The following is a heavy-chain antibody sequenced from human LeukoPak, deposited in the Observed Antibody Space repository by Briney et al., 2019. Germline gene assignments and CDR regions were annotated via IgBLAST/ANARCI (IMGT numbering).Heavy chain of an antibody. Sequence: SETLSLTCTVSGGSISSYYWSWIRQPAGKGLEWIGRIYTSGSTNYNPSLKSRVTISVDTSKNQFSLKLSSVTAADTAVYYCARDKSGDDFCWFDPWGQGTLVTVSS. CDR3: ARDKSGDDFCWFDP. D-gene: IGHD3-3*01. J-gene: IGHJ5*02. CDR2: IYTSGST. V-gene: IGHV4-4*07. CDR1: GGSISSYY.